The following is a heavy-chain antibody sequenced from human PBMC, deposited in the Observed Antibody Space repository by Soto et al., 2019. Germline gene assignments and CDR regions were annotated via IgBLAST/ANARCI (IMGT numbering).Heavy chain of an antibody. CDR2: MNPNSGNT. D-gene: IGHD3-16*02. J-gene: IGHJ4*02. CDR3: ARVLRVYDYIWGSYRPNYFDY. V-gene: IGHV1-8*01. Sequence: ASVKVSCKASGYTVPSHDINWVRQATGQGLEWMGWMNPNSGNTGYAQKFQGRVTMTRNTSISTAYMELSSLRSEDTAVYYCARVLRVYDYIWGSYRPNYFDYWGQGTLVTVSS. CDR1: GYTVPSHD.